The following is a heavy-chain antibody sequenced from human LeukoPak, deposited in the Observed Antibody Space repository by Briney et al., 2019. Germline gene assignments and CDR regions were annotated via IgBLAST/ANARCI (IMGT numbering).Heavy chain of an antibody. CDR3: ARDRSSGTLYGMDV. V-gene: IGHV3-30*03. J-gene: IGHJ6*02. CDR1: GFTFSSYS. Sequence: GGSLRLSCAASGFTFSSYSMSRVRQAPGKGLEWVAVKSYDGSNKYYADSVKGRFTISRDNSKNTLYLQMNSLRAEDTAVYYCARDRSSGTLYGMDVWGQGTTVTVSS. CDR2: KSYDGSNK. D-gene: IGHD3-10*01.